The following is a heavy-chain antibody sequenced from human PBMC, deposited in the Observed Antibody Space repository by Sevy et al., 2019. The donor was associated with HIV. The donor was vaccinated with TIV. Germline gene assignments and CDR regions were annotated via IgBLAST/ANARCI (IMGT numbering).Heavy chain of an antibody. V-gene: IGHV3-53*01. J-gene: IGHJ3*02. Sequence: GGSLRLSCAASGFTVSSNYMSWVRQAPGKGLKWVSVIYSGGSTYYADSVKGRFTISRDNSKNTLYLQMNSLRAEDTAVYYCAREGGRNCSGGSCYGDAFDIWGQRTMVTVS. CDR1: GFTVSSNY. CDR2: IYSGGST. D-gene: IGHD2-15*01. CDR3: AREGGRNCSGGSCYGDAFDI.